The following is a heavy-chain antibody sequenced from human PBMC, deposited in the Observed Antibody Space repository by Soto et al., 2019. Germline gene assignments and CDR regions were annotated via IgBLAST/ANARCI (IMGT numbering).Heavy chain of an antibody. CDR3: ARDVEVRGWYFYEAFDI. V-gene: IGHV1-46*01. J-gene: IGHJ3*02. D-gene: IGHD6-19*01. Sequence: ASVKVSCKASGYTFSSYYMHWVRQAPGQGLEWMGIINPSGGSTTYAQKFQGRVTITADESTSTAYMELSSLRSEDTAVYYCARDVEVRGWYFYEAFDIWGQGTMVTVSS. CDR2: INPSGGST. CDR1: GYTFSSYY.